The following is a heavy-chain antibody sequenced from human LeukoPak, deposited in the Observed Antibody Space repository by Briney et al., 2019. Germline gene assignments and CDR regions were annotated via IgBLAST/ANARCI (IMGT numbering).Heavy chain of an antibody. D-gene: IGHD6-19*01. J-gene: IGHJ3*02. CDR3: ARIAMAGIGDGFDI. CDR1: GFTFSSYE. CDR2: ISSSGSTI. Sequence: PGGSLRLSCAASGFTFSSYEMNWVRQAPGKGLEWVSYISSSGSTIYYADSVKGRFTISRDNARNSLYLQMNSLRAEDTALYYCARIAMAGIGDGFDIWGQGTMVTVSS. V-gene: IGHV3-48*03.